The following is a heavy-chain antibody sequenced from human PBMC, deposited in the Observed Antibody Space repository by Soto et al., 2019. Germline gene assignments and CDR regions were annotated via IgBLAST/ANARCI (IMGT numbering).Heavy chain of an antibody. D-gene: IGHD3-22*01. CDR1: GGSISSGGYY. V-gene: IGHV4-31*03. CDR2: IYYSGST. Sequence: QVQLQESGPGLVKPSQTLSLTCTVSGGSISSGGYYWSWIRQHPGKGLEWIGYIYYSGSTYYNPSLTCRATISVDTSKKQYSQKLSSVTAEDTAVYYWASAALTYYYDSSGYHPPADYWGQGTLVTVSS. CDR3: ASAALTYYYDSSGYHPPADY. J-gene: IGHJ4*02.